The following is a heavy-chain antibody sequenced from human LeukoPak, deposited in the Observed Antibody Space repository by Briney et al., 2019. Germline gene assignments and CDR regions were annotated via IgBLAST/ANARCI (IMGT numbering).Heavy chain of an antibody. V-gene: IGHV1-2*02. CDR1: GYTFTGYY. CDR2: INPNSGGT. J-gene: IGHJ5*02. D-gene: IGHD3-22*01. Sequence: ASVKVSCKATGYTFTGYYMHWVRQAPGQGLEWMGWINPNSGGTNYAQKFQGRVTMTRDTSISTAYMELSRLRSDDTAVYYCARDSSGYVSWFDPWGQGTLVTVSS. CDR3: ARDSSGYVSWFDP.